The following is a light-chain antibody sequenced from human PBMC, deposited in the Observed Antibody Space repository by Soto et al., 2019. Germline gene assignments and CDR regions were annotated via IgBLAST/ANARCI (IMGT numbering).Light chain of an antibody. V-gene: IGKV1-39*01. Sequence: DIQMTQSPSSLSESVGDRVTITCRASQSISSYLNWYQQKPGKAPKLLIYAASSLQSGVPSRFSGSGSGTDFTLTISSLQPEDFATYYWQQSYSTPLTFGGGTKVEIK. CDR1: QSISSY. J-gene: IGKJ4*01. CDR3: QQSYSTPLT. CDR2: AAS.